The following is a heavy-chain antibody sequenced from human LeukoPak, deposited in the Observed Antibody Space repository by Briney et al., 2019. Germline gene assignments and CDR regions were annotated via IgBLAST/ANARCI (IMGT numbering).Heavy chain of an antibody. D-gene: IGHD6-13*01. V-gene: IGHV4-4*07. CDR1: GGSISSYY. Sequence: PSETLSLTCTVSGGSISSYYWSWIRQPAGKGLEWIGRIYTSGSTNYNPSLKSRVTMSVDTYKNQFSLKLSSVTAADTAVYYCASSSSWPRGDWFDPWGQGTLVTVSS. CDR2: IYTSGST. CDR3: ASSSSWPRGDWFDP. J-gene: IGHJ5*02.